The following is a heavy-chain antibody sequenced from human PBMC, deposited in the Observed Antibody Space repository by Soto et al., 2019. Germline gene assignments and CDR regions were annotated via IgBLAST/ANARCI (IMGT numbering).Heavy chain of an antibody. Sequence: ASVKVSCKASGYTFTSYGISCVRQAPGQGLEWMGWISAYNGNTNYAQKLQGRVTMTTDTSTSTAYMELRSLRSDDTAVYYCARDRSIAARGYYYGMDVWGQGTTVTVSS. CDR2: ISAYNGNT. J-gene: IGHJ6*02. V-gene: IGHV1-18*01. D-gene: IGHD6-6*01. CDR1: GYTFTSYG. CDR3: ARDRSIAARGYYYGMDV.